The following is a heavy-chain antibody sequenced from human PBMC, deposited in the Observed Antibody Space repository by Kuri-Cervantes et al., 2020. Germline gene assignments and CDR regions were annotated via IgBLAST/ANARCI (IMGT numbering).Heavy chain of an antibody. V-gene: IGHV4-61*03. D-gene: IGHD3-10*01. CDR1: GGSVSSGSSY. CDR2: IYYSGST. CDR3: AGGAGHNWFDP. J-gene: IGHJ5*02. Sequence: SETLSLTCTVSGGSVSSGSSYWSWIRQPPGKGLEGIVYIYYSGSTNYNPSLKSRVTISVDTSKNHFSLKLSSVTAAAPSVYYCAGGAGHNWFDPWGQGTLVTVSS.